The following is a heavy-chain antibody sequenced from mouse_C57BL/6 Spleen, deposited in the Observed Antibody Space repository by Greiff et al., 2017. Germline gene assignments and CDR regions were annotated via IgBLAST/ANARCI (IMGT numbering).Heavy chain of an antibody. CDR2: IDPSDSYT. D-gene: IGHD2-5*01. V-gene: IGHV1-50*01. CDR3: ARRGAYYSNYRTLYYAMDY. J-gene: IGHJ4*01. Sequence: QVHVKQPGAELVKPGASVKLSCKASGYTFTSYWMQWVKQRPGQGLEWIGEIDPSDSYTNYNQKFKGKATLTVDTSSSTAYMQLSSLTSEDSAVYYCARRGAYYSNYRTLYYAMDYWGQGTSVTVSS. CDR1: GYTFTSYW.